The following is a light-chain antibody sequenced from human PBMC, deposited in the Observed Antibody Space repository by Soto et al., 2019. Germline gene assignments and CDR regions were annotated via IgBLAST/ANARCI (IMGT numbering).Light chain of an antibody. CDR2: EVS. J-gene: IGLJ1*01. CDR3: SSYTSSSSDV. V-gene: IGLV2-14*01. Sequence: QSVLTQPASVSGSPGQSITISCTGTSSDVGGYNYVSWYQQHPGKAPKLMIYEVSRRPSGVSNRFSGSKSGNTASLTISGLXXEXEADYYCSSYTSSSSDVFGTGTKLTVL. CDR1: SSDVGGYNY.